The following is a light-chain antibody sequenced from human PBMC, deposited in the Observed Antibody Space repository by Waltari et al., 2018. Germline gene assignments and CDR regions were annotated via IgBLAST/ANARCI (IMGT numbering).Light chain of an antibody. Sequence: DIQMTQSPSSLSACVGDRVTITCRASQSISSYLNWYQQKPGQAPKLLIYVASSLQSGVPSRFSGSGSGTDFTLTISSLQSEDFATYYCQQTSSTPPYTFGQGTKLEIK. V-gene: IGKV1-39*01. CDR2: VAS. CDR3: QQTSSTPPYT. J-gene: IGKJ2*01. CDR1: QSISSY.